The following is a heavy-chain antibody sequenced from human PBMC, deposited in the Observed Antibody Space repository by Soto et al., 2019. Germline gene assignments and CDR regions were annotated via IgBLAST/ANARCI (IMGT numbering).Heavy chain of an antibody. J-gene: IGHJ6*02. CDR1: GFTFSNAW. CDR3: AKDVVVGATAGLGVYYYYYGMDV. Sequence: LRLSCSASGFTFSNAWMSWVRQAPGKGLEWVGRIKSKTDGGTTDYAAPVKGRFTISRDDSKNTLYLQMNSLKTEDTAVYYCAKDVVVGATAGLGVYYYYYGMDVWGQGTTVTVSS. V-gene: IGHV3-15*01. D-gene: IGHD1-26*01. CDR2: IKSKTDGGTT.